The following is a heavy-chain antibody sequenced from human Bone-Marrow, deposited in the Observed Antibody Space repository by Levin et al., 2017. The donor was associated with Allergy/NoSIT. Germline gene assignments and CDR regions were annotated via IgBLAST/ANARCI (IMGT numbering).Heavy chain of an antibody. CDR3: ARQLTSGAAFGL. V-gene: IGHV3-33*01. J-gene: IGHJ3*01. D-gene: IGHD2-2*01. CDR2: IWYDGTKK. CDR1: GFTFGNYG. Sequence: PGGSLRLSCAASGFTFGNYGMHWVRQAPGKGLEWVAFIWYDGTKKYYVDSVKGRFTISRDNSKSTLYLQMNSLRAEDTALYYCARQLTSGAAFGLWGQGTMVTVSS.